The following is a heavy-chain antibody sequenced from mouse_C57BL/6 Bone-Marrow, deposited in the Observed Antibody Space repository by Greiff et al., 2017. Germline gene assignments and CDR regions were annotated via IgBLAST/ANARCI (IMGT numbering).Heavy chain of an antibody. D-gene: IGHD1-1*01. Sequence: EVQLQESGGDLVKPGGSLKLSCAASGFTFSSYGMSWVRQTPDKRLEWVATISSGGSYTDYPDSVKGRFTIYRDNAKNTLYLQMSSLKSEDTDMYYCARHRGSSFDYWGQGTTLTVSS. V-gene: IGHV5-6*01. CDR3: ARHRGSSFDY. J-gene: IGHJ2*01. CDR2: ISSGGSYT. CDR1: GFTFSSYG.